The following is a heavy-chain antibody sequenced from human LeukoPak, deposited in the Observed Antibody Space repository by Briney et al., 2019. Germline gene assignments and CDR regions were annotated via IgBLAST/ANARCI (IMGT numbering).Heavy chain of an antibody. Sequence: GGSLRLSCAASGFTFSSYEVNWVRQAPGKGLEWVSYISSSGSTIYYADSVKGRFTISRDNAKNSLYLQMNSLRAEDTAVYYCARVAIAAAAPDYWGQGTLVTVPS. CDR1: GFTFSSYE. CDR3: ARVAIAAAAPDY. CDR2: ISSSGSTI. V-gene: IGHV3-48*03. D-gene: IGHD6-13*01. J-gene: IGHJ4*02.